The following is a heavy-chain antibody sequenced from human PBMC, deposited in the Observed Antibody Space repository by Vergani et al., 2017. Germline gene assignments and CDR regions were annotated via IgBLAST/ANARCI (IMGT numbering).Heavy chain of an antibody. J-gene: IGHJ6*04. V-gene: IGHV3-74*03. D-gene: IGHD3-3*01. CDR2: IKSDGSIT. Sequence: DVHLAESGGGFFQPGGSLRLSCSASGFSFNSYWMHWVRQVPGKGLLWVSRIKSDGSITAYADSVKGRFTISRDNAQKTLYLQMNSLRVEDPGVYYCYYDFWAGYESGDVWGKGTTVTVSS. CDR3: YYDFWAGYESGDV. CDR1: GFSFNSYW.